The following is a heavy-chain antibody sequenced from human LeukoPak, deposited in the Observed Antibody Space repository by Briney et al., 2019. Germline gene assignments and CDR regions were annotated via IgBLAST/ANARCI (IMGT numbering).Heavy chain of an antibody. CDR2: IYSGGST. CDR1: GFTVSSNY. V-gene: IGHV3-53*01. CDR3: ARTGIAAAGTPFDY. Sequence: PGGSLRLSCAASGFTVSSNYMSWVRQAPGKGLEWVSVIYSGGSTYYADSVKGRFTISRDNSKNTLYLQMNSLRAEDTAVYYCARTGIAAAGTPFDYWGQGTLVTVST. D-gene: IGHD6-13*01. J-gene: IGHJ4*02.